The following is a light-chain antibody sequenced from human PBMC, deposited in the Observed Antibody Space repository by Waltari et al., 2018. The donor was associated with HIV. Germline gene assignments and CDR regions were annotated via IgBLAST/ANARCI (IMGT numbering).Light chain of an antibody. J-gene: IGLJ2*01. CDR3: ASHAGSKDV. CDR2: DVT. Sequence: QSALTQPPSASGSPGQSVTISCTGTSSDVGAYNYVSWFQQTPGKAPKLRIHDVTKRPSGVPDRFSGSKSGTTASLTVSGLQAEDEAAYYCASHAGSKDVFGGGTRLTVL. V-gene: IGLV2-8*01. CDR1: SSDVGAYNY.